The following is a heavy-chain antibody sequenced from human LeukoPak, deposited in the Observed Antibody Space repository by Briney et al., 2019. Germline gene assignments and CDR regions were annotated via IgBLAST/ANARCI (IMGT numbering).Heavy chain of an antibody. Sequence: GASVKVSCKASGYTFTGYYMHWVRQAPGQGLEWMGWINPNSGGTNYALKFQGRVTMTRDTSISTAYMELSRLRSDDTAVYYCARASGYSSSWYGAYWGQGTLVTVSS. CDR3: ARASGYSSSWYGAY. CDR2: INPNSGGT. J-gene: IGHJ4*02. CDR1: GYTFTGYY. V-gene: IGHV1-2*02. D-gene: IGHD6-13*01.